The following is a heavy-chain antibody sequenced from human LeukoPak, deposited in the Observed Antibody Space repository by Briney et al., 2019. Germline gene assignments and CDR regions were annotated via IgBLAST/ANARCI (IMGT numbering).Heavy chain of an antibody. CDR2: IIPMFETA. CDR3: ARGMARIHDAFDI. J-gene: IGHJ3*02. Sequence: SVKVSCKASGGTFSSYAISWVRQAPGQGLAWMGGIIPMFETATYAQEFQGRVTITADESTSTAYMELSSLRSEDTAVYYCARGMARIHDAFDIWGQGTMVTVSS. V-gene: IGHV1-69*13. CDR1: GGTFSSYA. D-gene: IGHD5-24*01.